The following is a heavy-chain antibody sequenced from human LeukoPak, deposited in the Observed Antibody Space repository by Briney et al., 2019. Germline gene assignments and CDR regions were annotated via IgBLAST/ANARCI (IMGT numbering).Heavy chain of an antibody. D-gene: IGHD2-2*01. CDR3: ARHNGYCSSTSCYGAWFDP. CDR2: IYYSGST. J-gene: IGHJ5*02. CDR1: GGSISSSSYY. Sequence: SETLSLTCTVSGGSISSSSYYWGWIRQPPGKGLEWIGSIYYSGSTYYNPSLKSRVTISVDTSKNQFSLKLSSVTAADTAVYCCARHNGYCSSTSCYGAWFDPWGQGTLVTVSS. V-gene: IGHV4-39*01.